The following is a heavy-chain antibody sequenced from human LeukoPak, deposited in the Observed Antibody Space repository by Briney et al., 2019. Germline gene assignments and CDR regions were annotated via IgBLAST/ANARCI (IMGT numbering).Heavy chain of an antibody. CDR3: ARGRDIVATFGYYYYYGMDV. Sequence: PSETLSLTCTVSGGSISSSSYYWGWIRQPPGKGLEWIGSIYYSGSTYYNPSLKSRVTISVDTSKNQFSLKLSSVTAADTAVYYCARGRDIVATFGYYYYYGMDVWGQGTTVTVSS. J-gene: IGHJ6*02. CDR1: GGSISSSSYY. D-gene: IGHD5-12*01. V-gene: IGHV4-39*07. CDR2: IYYSGST.